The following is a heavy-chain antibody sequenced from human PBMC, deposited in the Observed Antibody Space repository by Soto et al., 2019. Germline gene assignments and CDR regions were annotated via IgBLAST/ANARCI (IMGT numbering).Heavy chain of an antibody. V-gene: IGHV3-11*01. CDR2: ISGSGSTT. Sequence: PGGSLRLSCTASRFTFSDYYMSWIRQAPGKGLEWLAYISGSGSTTYYTDSVKGRFAISRDNARTSLYLQINSLRVEDSAVYYCARSSLTYFEFWGQGTLVTVSS. CDR1: RFTFSDYY. CDR3: ARSSLTYFEF. J-gene: IGHJ4*02.